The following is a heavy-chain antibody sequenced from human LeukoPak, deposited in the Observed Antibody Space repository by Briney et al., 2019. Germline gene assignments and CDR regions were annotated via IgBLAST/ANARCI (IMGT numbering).Heavy chain of an antibody. D-gene: IGHD6-13*01. CDR2: IYYSGTT. J-gene: IGHJ4*02. CDR1: GGSISSYY. Sequence: SGTLSLTCTVSGGSISSYYWSWIRQPPGKGLEWIGYIYYSGTTNYNPSLKSRVTISVDTSKNPFSLKLSSVTAADTAVYYCARGVYIAAAQYAYWGQGTLVTVSS. CDR3: ARGVYIAAAQYAY. V-gene: IGHV4-59*01.